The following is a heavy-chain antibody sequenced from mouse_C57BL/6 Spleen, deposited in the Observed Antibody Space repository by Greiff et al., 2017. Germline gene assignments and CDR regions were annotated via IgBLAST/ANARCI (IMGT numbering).Heavy chain of an antibody. Sequence: QVQLQQSGPELVKPGASVKISCKASGYTFTDYYINWVKQRPGQGLEWIGWIFPGSGSTYYNEKFKGKATLTVDKSSSTAYMLLSSLTSEDSAVYFCARLGRYSQITDEGDYWGQGTTLTVSS. CDR3: ARLGRYSQITDEGDY. D-gene: IGHD1-3*01. V-gene: IGHV1-75*01. CDR2: IFPGSGST. J-gene: IGHJ2*01. CDR1: GYTFTDYY.